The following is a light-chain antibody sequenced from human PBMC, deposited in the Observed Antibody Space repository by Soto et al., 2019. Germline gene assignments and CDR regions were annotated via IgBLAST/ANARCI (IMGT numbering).Light chain of an antibody. Sequence: SVLTQPPSASGSPGQSVTISCTGNSNDVGHSSFISWYQQHPGKGPKLIIYEVSKRPSGVPDRFSGSKSGNTASLSVSGLQDEDEADYFCNAQADNGKHVFGTGTKLTVL. J-gene: IGLJ1*01. CDR1: SNDVGHSSF. V-gene: IGLV2-8*01. CDR3: NAQADNGKHV. CDR2: EVS.